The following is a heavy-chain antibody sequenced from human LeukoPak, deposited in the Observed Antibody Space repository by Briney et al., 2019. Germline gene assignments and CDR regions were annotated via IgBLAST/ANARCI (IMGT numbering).Heavy chain of an antibody. J-gene: IGHJ3*02. D-gene: IGHD4-17*01. CDR2: ISSSSSTI. V-gene: IGHV3-48*01. Sequence: ETLSLTCTVSGGSISSSSYYWGWIRQPPGKGLEWVSYISSSSSTIYYADSVKGRFTISRDNAKNSLYLQMNSLRAEDTAVYYCARDLGAMGAFDIWGQGTMVTISS. CDR1: GGSISSSSYY. CDR3: ARDLGAMGAFDI.